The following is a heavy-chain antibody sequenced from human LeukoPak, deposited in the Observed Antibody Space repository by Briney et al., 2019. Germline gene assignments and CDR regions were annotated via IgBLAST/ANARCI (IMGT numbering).Heavy chain of an antibody. CDR2: IYYSGST. Sequence: SETLSLTCTVSGGSISSSSYYWGWIRQPPGKGLEWIGSIYYSGSTYYNPSLKSRVTISVDRSKNQFSLKLSSVTAADTAVYYCAVPRSGSYYYFDYWGQGTLVTVSS. D-gene: IGHD1-26*01. CDR1: GGSISSSSYY. V-gene: IGHV4-39*07. CDR3: AVPRSGSYYYFDY. J-gene: IGHJ4*02.